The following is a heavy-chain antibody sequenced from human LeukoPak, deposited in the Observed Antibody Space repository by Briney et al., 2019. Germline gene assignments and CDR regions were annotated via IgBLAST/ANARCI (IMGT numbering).Heavy chain of an antibody. CDR1: GFTVSSNH. CDR3: ARVTSGYYGNYFDY. Sequence: PGGSLRLSCAASGFTVSSNHMSWVRQAPGKGLEGVSVIYSGDNTYYADSVKGRFTISRDNSKNTLYLQMNSLRAEDTAVYYCARVTSGYYGNYFDYRGQGTLVTVSS. CDR2: IYSGDNT. J-gene: IGHJ4*02. D-gene: IGHD3-22*01. V-gene: IGHV3-53*01.